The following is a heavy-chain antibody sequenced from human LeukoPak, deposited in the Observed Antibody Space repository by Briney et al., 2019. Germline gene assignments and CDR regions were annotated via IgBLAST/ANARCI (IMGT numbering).Heavy chain of an antibody. J-gene: IGHJ4*02. CDR2: IWYDGSNK. Sequence: PGGSLRLPCAASGFTFSSYGMHWVRQAPGKGLEWVAVIWYDGSNKYYADSVKGRFTISRDNSKNTLYLQMNSLRAEDTAVYYCARVVKGSNSYYFDYWGQGTLVTVSS. D-gene: IGHD4-11*01. V-gene: IGHV3-33*01. CDR3: ARVVKGSNSYYFDY. CDR1: GFTFSSYG.